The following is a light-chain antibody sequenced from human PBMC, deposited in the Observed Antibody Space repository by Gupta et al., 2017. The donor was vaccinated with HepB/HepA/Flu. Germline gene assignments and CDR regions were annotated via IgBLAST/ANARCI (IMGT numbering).Light chain of an antibody. CDR2: DVN. J-gene: IGLJ1*01. V-gene: IGLV2-14*01. CDR3: NSYTTTITVV. Sequence: QSALTPPASVSGSPGPSITISCTGTSSDVGGENSVSWYQQHPGNPPKLMIYDVNKRPAGVADRFSGSKSGNTASLTISGLQAEDEGDYYCNSYTTTITVVFGTGTKVTVL. CDR1: SSDVGGENS.